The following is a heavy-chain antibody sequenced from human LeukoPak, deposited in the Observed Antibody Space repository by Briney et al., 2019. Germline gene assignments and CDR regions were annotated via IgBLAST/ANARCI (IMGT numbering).Heavy chain of an antibody. CDR3: AKGIVGATIGVDYYYGMDV. Sequence: GGSLRLSCAASGFTFSDFWMSWVRQAPGQGLEWVSAISGSGGSTYYADSVKGRFTISRDNSKNTLYLQMDSLRAEDTAVYYCAKGIVGATIGVDYYYGMDVWGQGTTVTVSS. D-gene: IGHD1-26*01. CDR2: ISGSGGST. J-gene: IGHJ6*02. V-gene: IGHV3-23*01. CDR1: GFTFSDFW.